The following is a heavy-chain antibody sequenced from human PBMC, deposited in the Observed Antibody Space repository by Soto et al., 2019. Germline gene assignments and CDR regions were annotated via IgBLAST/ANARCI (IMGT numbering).Heavy chain of an antibody. D-gene: IGHD6-19*01. CDR1: GYTFTGYY. CDR2: INPNSGGT. J-gene: IGHJ3*02. V-gene: IGHV1-2*04. Sequence: ASVKVSCKASGYTFTGYYMHWVRQAPGQGLEWMGWINPNSGGTNYAQKFQGWVTMTRDTSISTAYMELSRLRSDDTAVYYCARNVVAGTLDAFDIWGQGTMVTVSS. CDR3: ARNVVAGTLDAFDI.